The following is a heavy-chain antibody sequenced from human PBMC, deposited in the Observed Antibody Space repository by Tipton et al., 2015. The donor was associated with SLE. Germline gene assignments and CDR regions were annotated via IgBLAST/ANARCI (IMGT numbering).Heavy chain of an antibody. Sequence: LSCTASGFSVSNNYMTWVRQAPGKGLEWIGSLYHSGTTYYNPSLKSRVTISVDTSKNQFSLKLSSVTAADTAVYYCARDPGYSSSWNYFDYWGQGTRVTVSS. CDR2: LYHSGTT. CDR3: ARDPGYSSSWNYFDY. D-gene: IGHD6-13*01. V-gene: IGHV4-38-2*02. J-gene: IGHJ4*02. CDR1: GFSVSNNY.